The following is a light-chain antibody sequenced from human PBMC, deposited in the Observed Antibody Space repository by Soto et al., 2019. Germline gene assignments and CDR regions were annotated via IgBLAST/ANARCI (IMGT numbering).Light chain of an antibody. J-gene: IGKJ1*01. V-gene: IGKV1-5*03. CDR2: KAS. CDR3: QQYNSHWWT. CDR1: QSISSW. Sequence: DIQMTQSPSTLSASVGDRVTITCRASQSISSWLAWYQQKPGKAPKLLIYKASSLDSGVPSRFSGSGSGTEFTLTISSLQPDDFATYYCQQYNSHWWTFGQGTKVEFK.